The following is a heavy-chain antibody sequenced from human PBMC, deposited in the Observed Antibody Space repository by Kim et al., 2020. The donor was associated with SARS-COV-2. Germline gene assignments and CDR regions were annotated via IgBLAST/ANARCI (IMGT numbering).Heavy chain of an antibody. J-gene: IGHJ4*02. V-gene: IGHV1-2*02. D-gene: IGHD7-27*01. CDR3: ARTWGPYYYFDY. Sequence: NYAQKFQGRVTMTRDTSISTAYMELSRLRSDDTAVYYCARTWGPYYYFDYWGQGTLVTVSS.